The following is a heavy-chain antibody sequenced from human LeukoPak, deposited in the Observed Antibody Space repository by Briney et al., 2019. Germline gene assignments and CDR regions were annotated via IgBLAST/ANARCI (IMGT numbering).Heavy chain of an antibody. Sequence: GGSLRLSCAGSGFSFSSYGMHWVRQAPGKGLEWMAFIRSDGSNKYYADSVKGRFTISRDNSKNTLYLQMNSLRAEDTAVYYCAKAPRAAAGPGYFDYWGQGTLVTVSS. CDR2: IRSDGSNK. J-gene: IGHJ4*02. CDR1: GFSFSSYG. D-gene: IGHD6-13*01. V-gene: IGHV3-30*02. CDR3: AKAPRAAAGPGYFDY.